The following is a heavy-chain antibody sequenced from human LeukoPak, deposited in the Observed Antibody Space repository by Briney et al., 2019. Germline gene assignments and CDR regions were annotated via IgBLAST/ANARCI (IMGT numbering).Heavy chain of an antibody. Sequence: SETLSLTCAVYGGSFSGYYWSWIRQPPGKGLEWIGEINHSGSTNYNPSLKSRVTISVDTSKNQFSLELSSVTAADTAVYYCARLSSGMGVFDYWGQGTLVTVSS. CDR1: GGSFSGYY. J-gene: IGHJ4*02. V-gene: IGHV4-34*01. CDR2: INHSGST. D-gene: IGHD1-1*01. CDR3: ARLSSGMGVFDY.